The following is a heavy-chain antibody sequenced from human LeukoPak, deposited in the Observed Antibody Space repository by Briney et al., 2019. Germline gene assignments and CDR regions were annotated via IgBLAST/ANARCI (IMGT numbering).Heavy chain of an antibody. D-gene: IGHD2-21*02. CDR1: GFTFSSYA. V-gene: IGHV3-30-3*01. CDR3: ARDPRPPYCGGDCYSFWFDP. Sequence: QSGGSLRLSCAASGFTFSSYAMHWVRQAPGKGLEWVAVISYDGGNKYYADSVKGRFTISRDNSKNTLYLQMNSLRAEDTAVYYCARDPRPPYCGGDCYSFWFDPWGQGTLVTVSS. J-gene: IGHJ5*02. CDR2: ISYDGGNK.